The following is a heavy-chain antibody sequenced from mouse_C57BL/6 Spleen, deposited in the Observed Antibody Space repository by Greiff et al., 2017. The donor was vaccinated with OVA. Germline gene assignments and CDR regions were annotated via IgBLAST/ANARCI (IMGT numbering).Heavy chain of an antibody. CDR1: GYTFTSYG. J-gene: IGHJ2*01. Sequence: VMLVESGAELARPGASVKLSCKASGYTFTSYGISWVKQRTGQGLEWIGEIYPRSGNTYYNEKFKGKATLTADKSSSTAYMELRSLTSEDSAVYFCASPPNWDGDYFDYWGQGTTLTVS. CDR3: ASPPNWDGDYFDY. D-gene: IGHD4-1*01. V-gene: IGHV1-81*01. CDR2: IYPRSGNT.